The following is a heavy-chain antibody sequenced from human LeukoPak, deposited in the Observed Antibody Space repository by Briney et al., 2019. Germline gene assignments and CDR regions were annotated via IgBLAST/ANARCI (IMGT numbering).Heavy chain of an antibody. CDR3: ARGLQWLVKYYFDY. CDR2: INRSGST. D-gene: IGHD6-19*01. Sequence: KTSETLSLTCAVYGGSFSGYYWSWIRQPPGKGLEWIGEINRSGSTNYNPSLKSRVTISVDTSKNQFSLKLSSVTAADTAVYYCARGLQWLVKYYFDYWGQGTLVTVSS. J-gene: IGHJ4*02. CDR1: GGSFSGYY. V-gene: IGHV4-34*01.